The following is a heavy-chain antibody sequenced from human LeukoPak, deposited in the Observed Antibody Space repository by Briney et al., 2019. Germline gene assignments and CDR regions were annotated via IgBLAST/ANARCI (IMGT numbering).Heavy chain of an antibody. CDR2: IWYDGSNK. V-gene: IGHV3-33*06. J-gene: IGHJ4*02. D-gene: IGHD2-2*02. CDR1: GFTFSSYG. CDR3: AKQSVVPAAIRGDY. Sequence: GRSLRLSCAASGFTFSSYGMPWVRQAPGKGLEWVAVIWYDGSNKYYADSVKGRFTISRDNSKNTLYLQMNSLRAEDTAVYYCAKQSVVPAAIRGDYWGQGTLVTVSS.